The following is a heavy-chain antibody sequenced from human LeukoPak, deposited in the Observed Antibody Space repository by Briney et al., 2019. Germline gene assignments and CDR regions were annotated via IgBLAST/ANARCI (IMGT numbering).Heavy chain of an antibody. V-gene: IGHV3-74*01. CDR3: HPLGYTSN. CDR1: GFTSGFTLSSRW. J-gene: IGHJ4*02. D-gene: IGHD6-19*01. CDR2: VKSDGST. Sequence: GGSLRLSCAVSGFTSGFTLSSRWMHWVRQAPGKGLVWVSLVKSDGSTNYADSVKGRFTVSRDNAKNTLYLQMNNLRVEDTALYFCHPLGYTSNWGQGTLVTVSS.